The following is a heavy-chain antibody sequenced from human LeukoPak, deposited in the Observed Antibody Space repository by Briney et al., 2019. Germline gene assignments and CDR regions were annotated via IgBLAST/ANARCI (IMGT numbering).Heavy chain of an antibody. CDR1: GGSFSGYY. V-gene: IGHV4-34*01. J-gene: IGHJ5*02. CDR3: ARGGPASSSSWFDP. CDR2: ISHSGST. Sequence: KPSETLSLTCAVYGGSFSGYYWSWIRQPPGKGLEWIGEISHSGSTNYNPSLKSRVTISVDTSKNQFSLKLSSVTAADTAVYYCARGGPASSSSWFDPWGQGTLVTVSS. D-gene: IGHD6-6*01.